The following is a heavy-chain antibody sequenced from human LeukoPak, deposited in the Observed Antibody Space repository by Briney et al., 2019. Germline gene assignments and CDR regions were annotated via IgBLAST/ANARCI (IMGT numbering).Heavy chain of an antibody. CDR1: GSTFSSYA. Sequence: PGGSLRLSCAASGSTFSSYAMSWVRQAPGKGLEWVSAISGSGGSTYYADSVKGRFTISRDNSKNTLYLQMNSLRAEDTAVYYCAKDRRDGYSLDAFDIWGQGTMVTVSS. J-gene: IGHJ3*02. D-gene: IGHD5-24*01. CDR3: AKDRRDGYSLDAFDI. V-gene: IGHV3-23*01. CDR2: ISGSGGST.